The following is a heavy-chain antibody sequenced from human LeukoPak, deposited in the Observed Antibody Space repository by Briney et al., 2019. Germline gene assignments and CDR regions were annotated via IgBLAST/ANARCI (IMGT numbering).Heavy chain of an antibody. J-gene: IGHJ5*02. V-gene: IGHV4-61*01. CDR1: GGSVSSANYY. Sequence: SETLSLTCTVSGGSVSSANYYWTWIRQPPGKGLEWIGYISYSGSTNYNPSLKSRVTISVDTSKNQFSLKLSSVTAADTAVYYCAKKGGATSGNWFDPWGQGTLVTVSS. CDR3: AKKGGATSGNWFDP. D-gene: IGHD5-12*01. CDR2: ISYSGST.